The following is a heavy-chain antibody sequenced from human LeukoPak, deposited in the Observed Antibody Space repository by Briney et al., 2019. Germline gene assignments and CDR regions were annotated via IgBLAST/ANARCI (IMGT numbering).Heavy chain of an antibody. CDR3: AKGGGQQLVFFDY. D-gene: IGHD6-13*01. CDR2: ISGSGGST. Sequence: GGSLRLSCAAAGFTFSSYAMSWVRQAPGKGLEWVSAISGSGGSTYYADSVKGRITISRDNSKNTLYLQMNSLRAEDTAVYYCAKGGGQQLVFFDYWGQGTLVTVSS. CDR1: GFTFSSYA. V-gene: IGHV3-23*01. J-gene: IGHJ4*02.